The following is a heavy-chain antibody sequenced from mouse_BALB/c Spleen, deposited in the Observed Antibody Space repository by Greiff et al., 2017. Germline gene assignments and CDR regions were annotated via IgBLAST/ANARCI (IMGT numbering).Heavy chain of an antibody. Sequence: VQLQQSGAELAKPGASVKMSCKASGYTFTSYWMHWVKQRPGQGLEWIGYINPSTGYTEYNQKFKDKATLTADKSSSTAYMQLSSLTSEDSAVYYCARGYGSSDAMDYWGQGTSVTVSS. J-gene: IGHJ4*01. CDR2: INPSTGYT. V-gene: IGHV1-7*01. D-gene: IGHD1-1*01. CDR3: ARGYGSSDAMDY. CDR1: GYTFTSYW.